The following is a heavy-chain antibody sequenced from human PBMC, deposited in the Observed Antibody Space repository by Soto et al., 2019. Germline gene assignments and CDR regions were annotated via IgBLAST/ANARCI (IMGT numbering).Heavy chain of an antibody. CDR2: IYPGDSDT. J-gene: IGHJ3*02. D-gene: IGHD3-10*01. Sequence: GESLKISCKGSGYSFTSYWIGWVRQMSGKGLEWMGIIYPGDSDTRYSPSFQGQVTISADKSISTAYLQWSGLKASDTAMYYCARRGPGYYGSGNNAFDIWGQGTMVTVSS. V-gene: IGHV5-51*01. CDR1: GYSFTSYW. CDR3: ARRGPGYYGSGNNAFDI.